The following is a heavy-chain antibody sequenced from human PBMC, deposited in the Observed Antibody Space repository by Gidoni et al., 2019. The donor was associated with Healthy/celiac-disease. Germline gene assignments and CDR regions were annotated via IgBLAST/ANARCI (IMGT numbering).Heavy chain of an antibody. D-gene: IGHD2-21*02. J-gene: IGHJ3*02. CDR2: ISAYNGNT. CDR3: ARDRGGGDLLREGDAFDI. Sequence: QVQLVQSGAEVKKPGASVKVSCKASGYTFTSYGISRVRQAPGQGLEWMGWISAYNGNTNYAQKLQGRVTMTTDTSTSTAYMELRSLRSDDTAVYYCARDRGGGDLLREGDAFDIWGQGTMVTVSS. CDR1: GYTFTSYG. V-gene: IGHV1-18*01.